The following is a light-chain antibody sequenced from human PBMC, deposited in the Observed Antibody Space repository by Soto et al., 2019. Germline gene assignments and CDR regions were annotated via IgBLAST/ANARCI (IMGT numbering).Light chain of an antibody. Sequence: EIVLTQFPATLALSPEEITTLSCRASQSVSSYLAWYQQKPGQAPRLLIYDASNRATGIPARFSGSGSGTAFTLTISSLEPEDFAVYYCQQRRTFGQGTKVDIK. CDR1: QSVSSY. CDR2: DAS. V-gene: IGKV3-11*01. J-gene: IGKJ1*01. CDR3: QQRRT.